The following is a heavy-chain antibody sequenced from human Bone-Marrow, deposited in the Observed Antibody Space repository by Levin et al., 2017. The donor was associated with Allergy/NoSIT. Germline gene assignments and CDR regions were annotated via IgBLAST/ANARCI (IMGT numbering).Heavy chain of an antibody. CDR3: VRDRGAVAPGYFDY. J-gene: IGHJ4*02. V-gene: IGHV3-11*01. Sequence: KSGGSLRLSCAASGYSLSDYYMSWTRQAPGKGLEWVSYISSGGTTMYYADSVKGRFTISRDNAKNSLYLQMNSLRAEDTAVYYCVRDRGAVAPGYFDYWGQGALVTVSS. D-gene: IGHD6-19*01. CDR2: ISSGGTTM. CDR1: GYSLSDYY.